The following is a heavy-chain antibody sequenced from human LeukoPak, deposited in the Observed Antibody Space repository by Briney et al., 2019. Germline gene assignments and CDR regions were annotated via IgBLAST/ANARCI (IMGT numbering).Heavy chain of an antibody. J-gene: IGHJ4*02. V-gene: IGHV4-61*02. CDR1: GGSISSGSHY. Sequence: SQTLSLTCTVSGGSISSGSHYWSWIRQPAGKGLEWIGRIYTSGSTNYNPSLESRVTISVDTSRNQFSLKPSSVTAADTAVYYCARDGRLEGCGGDCYPDYWGQGTLVTVSS. D-gene: IGHD2-21*01. CDR2: IYTSGST. CDR3: ARDGRLEGCGGDCYPDY.